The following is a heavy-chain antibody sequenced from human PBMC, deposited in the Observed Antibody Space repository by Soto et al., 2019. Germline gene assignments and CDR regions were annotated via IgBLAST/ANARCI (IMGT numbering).Heavy chain of an antibody. Sequence: PSETLSLTCSVSRASITSNSYYWGWIRQSPGKGLGWIASMYYGGSTYYNPSLKSRVTISADTSKNGFSLKMRSVSAADTAVYYCAGFYGSDTYFTFQAASWGQGNQVTVSS. CDR3: AGFYGSDTYFTFQAAS. CDR1: RASITSNSYY. J-gene: IGHJ5*02. D-gene: IGHD3-10*01. V-gene: IGHV4-39*01. CDR2: MYYGGST.